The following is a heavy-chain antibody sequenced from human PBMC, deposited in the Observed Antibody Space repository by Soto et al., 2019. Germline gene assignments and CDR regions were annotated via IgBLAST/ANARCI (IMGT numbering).Heavy chain of an antibody. CDR3: ARVHNYYRDGYNYLDS. V-gene: IGHV4-59*01. Sequence: PSETLSLTCTVSGGSISTYYWSWIRQPPSKGLEWIGYTHYSGSTNYNPSLKTRVTISVDMSKNQFSLKLSSVTAADTAVYYCARVHNYYRDGYNYLDSWGQGTLVTVSS. CDR1: GGSISTYY. D-gene: IGHD5-12*01. J-gene: IGHJ4*02. CDR2: THYSGST.